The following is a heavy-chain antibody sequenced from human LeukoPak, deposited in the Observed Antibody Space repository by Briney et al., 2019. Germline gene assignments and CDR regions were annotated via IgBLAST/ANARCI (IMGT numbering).Heavy chain of an antibody. CDR1: GGSISDSRHH. D-gene: IGHD2-21*01. J-gene: IGHJ6*02. Sequence: SETLSLTCTVSGGSISDSRHHWGWIRQPPGKGLEWIGSIYCRGRAYYNPCLERLVSLSVDTYKHQFSLKLSSVTTADTAVYVCVSGEWVIEYGGDDYYVMDFWGQGTMVTVSS. V-gene: IGHV4-39*01. CDR2: IYCRGRA. CDR3: VSGEWVIEYGGDDYYVMDF.